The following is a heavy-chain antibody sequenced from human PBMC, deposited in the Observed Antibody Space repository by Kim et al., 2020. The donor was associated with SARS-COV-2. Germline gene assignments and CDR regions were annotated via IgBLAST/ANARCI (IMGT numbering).Heavy chain of an antibody. CDR2: ISGSGGST. CDR3: AKDLGSTIFGVVRLTVSAIDV. Sequence: GGSLRLSCAASGFTFSSYAMSWVRQAPGKGLEWVSAISGSGGSTYHADSVKGRFTISRDNSKNTLYLQMNSLRAEDTAVYYCAKDLGSTIFGVVRLTVSAIDVWGKGTTVTVSS. D-gene: IGHD3-3*01. CDR1: GFTFSSYA. J-gene: IGHJ6*03. V-gene: IGHV3-23*01.